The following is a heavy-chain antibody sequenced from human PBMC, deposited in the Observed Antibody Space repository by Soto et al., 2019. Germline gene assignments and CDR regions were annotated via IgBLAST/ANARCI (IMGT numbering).Heavy chain of an antibody. CDR1: GFTFSSYG. Sequence: LRLSCAASGFTFSSYGMHWVRQAPGKGLEWVAVISYDGSNKYYADSVKGRFTISRDNSKNTLYLQMNSLRAEDTAVYYCAKDRYRGDELSGLYYFDYWGQGTLVTVSS. CDR3: AKDRYRGDELSGLYYFDY. D-gene: IGHD5-12*01. CDR2: ISYDGSNK. J-gene: IGHJ4*02. V-gene: IGHV3-30*18.